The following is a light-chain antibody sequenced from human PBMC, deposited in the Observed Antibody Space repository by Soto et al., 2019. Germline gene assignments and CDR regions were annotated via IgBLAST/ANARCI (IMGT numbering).Light chain of an antibody. Sequence: DIVMTQSPDSLAVSLGERATINCKSSQSVLFSSNNKNYLAWYQQKPGQPPKLLIYWASTRESGVPDRFSGSGSGTDFTLTISSLQAEDVAVYDCHQYYGTPFTFGPGTKVDI. CDR3: HQYYGTPFT. CDR2: WAS. J-gene: IGKJ3*01. V-gene: IGKV4-1*01. CDR1: QSVLFSSNNKNY.